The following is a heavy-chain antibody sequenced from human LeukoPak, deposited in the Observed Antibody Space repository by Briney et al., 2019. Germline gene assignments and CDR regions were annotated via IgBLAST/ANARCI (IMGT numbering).Heavy chain of an antibody. Sequence: SETLSLTCTVSGGSISDYYWSWIRQPPGKGLEWIGYIYYSGSTTYNPSLKSRVTMSVDTSKNQFSLKLSSVTAANTAVYYCARGDFCSSTSCYLRPMDVWGNGTTVTVSS. CDR2: IYYSGST. CDR1: GGSISDYY. D-gene: IGHD2-2*01. V-gene: IGHV4-59*01. CDR3: ARGDFCSSTSCYLRPMDV. J-gene: IGHJ6*03.